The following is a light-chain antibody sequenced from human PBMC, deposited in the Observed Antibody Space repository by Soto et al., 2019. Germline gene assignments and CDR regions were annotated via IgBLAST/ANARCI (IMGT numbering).Light chain of an antibody. CDR2: VVG. Sequence: QSVLTQPASVSGSPGQSITISRTGTSSEVGSYNLVSWYQHHPGKAPKLMIYVVGKRPSGVSSRFSGSKSGNTASLTISGLQAEDEADYYCCSYAGSGTPYVFGTGTKVTVL. J-gene: IGLJ1*01. CDR1: SSEVGSYNL. V-gene: IGLV2-23*02. CDR3: CSYAGSGTPYV.